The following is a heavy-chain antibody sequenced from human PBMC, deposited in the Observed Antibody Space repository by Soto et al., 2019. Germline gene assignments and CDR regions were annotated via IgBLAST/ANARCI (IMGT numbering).Heavy chain of an antibody. D-gene: IGHD4-17*01. CDR3: AKDAVYDDGVWLPDY. CDR1: GFTFSTRA. V-gene: IGHV3-23*01. Sequence: GGSLRLSCVASGFTFSTRAMMWVRQAPGKGLEWVSGIVGSGDAFRADSVKGRFTISKDNSKNTLYLQMNGLRAEDTAVYFCAKDAVYDDGVWLPDYWGQGTLVTVSS. CDR2: IVGSGDA. J-gene: IGHJ4*02.